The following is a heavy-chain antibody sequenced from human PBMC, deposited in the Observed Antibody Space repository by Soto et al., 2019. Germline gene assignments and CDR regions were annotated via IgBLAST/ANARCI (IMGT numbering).Heavy chain of an antibody. J-gene: IGHJ4*02. Sequence: PSETLSLTCTVSGGSISSYYWSWIRQPPGKGLEWIGYIYYSGSTNYNPPLKSRVTISVDTSKNQFSLKLSSVTAADTAVYYCARVYHSMTTVTFYFDYWGQGTLVTVSS. D-gene: IGHD4-4*01. V-gene: IGHV4-59*01. CDR3: ARVYHSMTTVTFYFDY. CDR1: GGSISSYY. CDR2: IYYSGST.